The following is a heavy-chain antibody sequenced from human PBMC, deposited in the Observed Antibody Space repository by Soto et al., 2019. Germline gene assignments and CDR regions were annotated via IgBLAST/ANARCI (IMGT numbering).Heavy chain of an antibody. J-gene: IGHJ4*02. Sequence: QVQLVESGGGVVQPGRSLRLSCAASGFTFSSYGMHWVRQAPGKGLEWVAVISYDGSNKYYADSVKGRFTISRHNSKNTLYLQMNSLRAEDTAVYYCAKEPVTGTTLHYWGQGTLVTVSS. CDR2: ISYDGSNK. CDR1: GFTFSSYG. CDR3: AKEPVTGTTLHY. D-gene: IGHD1-7*01. V-gene: IGHV3-30*18.